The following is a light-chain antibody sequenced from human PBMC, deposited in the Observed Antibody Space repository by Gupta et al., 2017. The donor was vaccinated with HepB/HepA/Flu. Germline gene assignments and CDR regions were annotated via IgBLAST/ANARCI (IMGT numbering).Light chain of an antibody. CDR2: KVS. V-gene: IGKV2-30*01. Sequence: DVVVTQSPLLLPVNLGQPASMSLRSSPSLVNSDGNTYLNWFQQRPGQSPRRLIYKVSNRDSGVPDTFSGSGSGSEFTLTISMLQPEDVGFYYCLHDTSWPCTFGQWTKMELK. CDR3: LHDTSWPCT. CDR1: PSLVNSDGNTY. J-gene: IGKJ1*01.